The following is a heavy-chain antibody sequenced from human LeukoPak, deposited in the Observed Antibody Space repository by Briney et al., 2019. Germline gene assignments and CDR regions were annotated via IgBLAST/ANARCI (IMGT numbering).Heavy chain of an antibody. CDR1: GYTFTSYY. Sequence: ASVKVSCKASGYTFTSYYMHWVRQAPGQGLEWMGIINPSGGSTSYAQKFQGRVTMTRDTSISTAYMELSRLRSDDTAVYYCARDLNPYYYDSSAYSPFDYWGQGTLVTVSS. V-gene: IGHV1-46*01. CDR2: INPSGGST. CDR3: ARDLNPYYYDSSAYSPFDY. D-gene: IGHD3-22*01. J-gene: IGHJ4*02.